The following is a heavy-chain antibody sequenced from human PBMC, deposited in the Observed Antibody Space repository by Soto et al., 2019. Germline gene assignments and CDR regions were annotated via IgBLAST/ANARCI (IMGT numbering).Heavy chain of an antibody. V-gene: IGHV3-7*05. CDR3: ARGGMPMGRLDY. J-gene: IGHJ4*02. CDR2: LKNDGSEQ. Sequence: GGSLRLSCAASGFTFSGYWMSWARQVPGKGLEWVANLKNDGSEQYYVNSLKGRFTISGDNAKNSLYLQMNSLRAEDTAVYYCARGGMPMGRLDYWGQGTLVTVSS. D-gene: IGHD3-10*01. CDR1: GFTFSGYW.